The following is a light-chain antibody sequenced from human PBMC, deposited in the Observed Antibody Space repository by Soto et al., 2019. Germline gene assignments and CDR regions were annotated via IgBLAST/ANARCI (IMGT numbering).Light chain of an antibody. CDR1: QGISSY. V-gene: IGKV1-9*01. J-gene: IGKJ4*01. CDR3: QQLNSYPHT. Sequence: IQLIQSPSSLSASVGDRVTITCRASQGISSYLAWYQQKPGKAPKLLIYAASTLQSGVPSRFSGSGSGTDFTLTISSLQPEDFATYYCQQLNSYPHTFGGGTKVDIK. CDR2: AAS.